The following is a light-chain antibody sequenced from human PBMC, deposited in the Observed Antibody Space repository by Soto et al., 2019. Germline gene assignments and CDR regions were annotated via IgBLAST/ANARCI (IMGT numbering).Light chain of an antibody. CDR1: SSDIGGYNY. CDR3: SSFKSVSIVV. Sequence: QSALTQPASVSGSPGQSITISCTGSSSDIGGYNYVSWYQQEPGKAPKLLIFEVRSRPSGISNRFSGSKSGNTASLTISGLQAEDEADYYCSSFKSVSIVVFGTGTKVTVL. V-gene: IGLV2-14*01. J-gene: IGLJ1*01. CDR2: EVR.